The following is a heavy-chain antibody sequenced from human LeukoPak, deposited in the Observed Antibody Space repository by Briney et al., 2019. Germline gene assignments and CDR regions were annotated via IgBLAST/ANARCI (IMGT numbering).Heavy chain of an antibody. V-gene: IGHV1-69*05. D-gene: IGHD3-22*01. Sequence: SVNVSCKASGGIFSSYAISWVRQAPGQGLEWMGGIIPIFGTANYAQKFQGRVTITTDESTSTAYMELSSLRSEDTAVYYCASGLNRPSPQDYYDGGGAFDIWGQGTMVTVSS. CDR2: IIPIFGTA. J-gene: IGHJ3*02. CDR1: GGIFSSYA. CDR3: ASGLNRPSPQDYYDGGGAFDI.